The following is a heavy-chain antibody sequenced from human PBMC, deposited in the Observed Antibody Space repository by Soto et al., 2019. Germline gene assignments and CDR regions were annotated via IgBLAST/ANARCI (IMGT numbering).Heavy chain of an antibody. CDR2: INAGNGNT. J-gene: IGHJ6*02. D-gene: IGHD6-13*01. V-gene: IGHV1-3*01. CDR1: GYTFTSYA. CDR3: VRGSSGSLYYYYGMDV. Sequence: GASVKVSCKASGYTFTSYAMHWVRQAPGQRLEWMGWINAGNGNTKYSQKFQGRVTITRDTSASTAYMELSSLRSEDTAVYYCVRGSSGSLYYYYGMDVWGQGTTVTVSS.